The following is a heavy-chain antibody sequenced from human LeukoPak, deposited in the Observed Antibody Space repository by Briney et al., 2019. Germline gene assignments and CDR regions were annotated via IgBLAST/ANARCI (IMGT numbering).Heavy chain of an antibody. J-gene: IGHJ4*02. D-gene: IGHD4-23*01. CDR1: GYTFTVYY. Sequence: WASVKVSCKASGYTFTVYYMHWVRQAPGQGLEWMGWINPNSYGTNYAQKFQGRVTMTRDTSISTAYMELSRLRSDDTAVYYCARGGRVTTVVTLLDYWGQGTLVTVSS. CDR2: INPNSYGT. CDR3: ARGGRVTTVVTLLDY. V-gene: IGHV1-2*02.